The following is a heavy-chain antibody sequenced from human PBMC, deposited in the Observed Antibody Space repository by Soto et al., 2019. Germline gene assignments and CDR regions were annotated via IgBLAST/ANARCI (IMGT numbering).Heavy chain of an antibody. D-gene: IGHD6-13*01. J-gene: IGHJ4*02. CDR2: ISTSSSYR. Sequence: QVQLVESGGGLVKPGGSLRLSCAASGFTFSDYYMSWIRQAPGKGLEWLSYISTSSSYRNYADSVKGRFTISRDNAKNSLYLQMNRLRVEDTAVYYGAREGPGTSTWYVYSWGQGTLVTVSS. CDR3: AREGPGTSTWYVYS. CDR1: GFTFSDYY. V-gene: IGHV3-11*05.